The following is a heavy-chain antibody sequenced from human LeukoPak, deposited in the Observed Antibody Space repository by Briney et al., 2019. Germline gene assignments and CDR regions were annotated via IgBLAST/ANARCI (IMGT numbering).Heavy chain of an antibody. CDR2: IIPIFGTA. J-gene: IGHJ4*02. Sequence: GASVKVSCKTSGYTFSNYGISWVRQAPGQGLEWMGGIIPIFGTANYAQKFQGRVTITADKSTSTAYMELSSLRSEDTAVYYCARDLTGRGTSGVGYWGQGTLVTVSS. CDR3: ARDLTGRGTSGVGY. V-gene: IGHV1-69*06. D-gene: IGHD3-16*01. CDR1: GYTFSNYG.